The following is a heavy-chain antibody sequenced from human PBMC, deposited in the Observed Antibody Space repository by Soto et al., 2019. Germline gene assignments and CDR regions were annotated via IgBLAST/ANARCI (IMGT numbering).Heavy chain of an antibody. CDR2: IWYDGSNK. CDR3: GRDYGDYLSAFVY. CDR1: GFTFSSYG. Sequence: PGGSLRLSCAASGFTFSSYGMHWVRQAPGKGLEWVAVIWYDGSNKYYADSVKGRFTISRDISKTMLYLQMNNLGAEERALYYLGRDYGDYLSAFVYWCQGTLDTVFS. D-gene: IGHD4-17*01. J-gene: IGHJ4*02. V-gene: IGHV3-33*08.